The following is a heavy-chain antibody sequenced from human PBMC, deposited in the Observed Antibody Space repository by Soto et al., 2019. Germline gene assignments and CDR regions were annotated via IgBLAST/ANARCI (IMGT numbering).Heavy chain of an antibody. J-gene: IGHJ5*02. CDR2: IYFTGNT. V-gene: IGHV4-61*01. Sequence: SETLSVTCTVSGDSVGSGNYYWSWIRQPPGKGLEWIRSIYFTGNTNYIPSLKSRLTMSIETSRNLLSLRLGSVTAADTAVYYCARVPVDTFMIYWSDPWAQGTLVTVSP. CDR3: ARVPVDTFMIYWSDP. D-gene: IGHD3-16*01. CDR1: GDSVGSGNYY.